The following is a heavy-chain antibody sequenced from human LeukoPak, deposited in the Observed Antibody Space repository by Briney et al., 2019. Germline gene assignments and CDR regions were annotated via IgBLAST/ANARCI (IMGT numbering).Heavy chain of an antibody. CDR1: GFAFSSYA. CDR2: IISSGGVT. V-gene: IGHV3-23*01. D-gene: IGHD5-18*01. CDR3: AKNAGYSYGLYYFDY. Sequence: AGGSLRLSCAASGFAFSSYAMSWVRQAPGKGLEWVSSIISSGGVTYYADSLKGRFTISRDNSKNTVYLQMDSLRVEDSAVYYCAKNAGYSYGLYYFDYWGQGTLVTVSS. J-gene: IGHJ4*02.